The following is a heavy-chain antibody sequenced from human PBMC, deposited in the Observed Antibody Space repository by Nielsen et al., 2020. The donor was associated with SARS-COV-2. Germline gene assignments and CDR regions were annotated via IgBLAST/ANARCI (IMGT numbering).Heavy chain of an antibody. Sequence: GGSLRLSCAASGFTFSKFWMSWVRQAPGKGLEWVATVKQDGSEKYYVDSVKGRFPIFRDNAKKSVYLQMNSLRAEDTAVYYCARVSRYGDYGDAFDIWGQGTMVTVSS. D-gene: IGHD4-17*01. CDR2: VKQDGSEK. CDR1: GFTFSKFW. J-gene: IGHJ3*02. V-gene: IGHV3-7*01. CDR3: ARVSRYGDYGDAFDI.